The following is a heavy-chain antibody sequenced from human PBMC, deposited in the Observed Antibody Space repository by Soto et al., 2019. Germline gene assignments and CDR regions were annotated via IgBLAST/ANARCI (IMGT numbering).Heavy chain of an antibody. CDR3: ARGGVDVVAAAGTGFDY. V-gene: IGHV4-59*01. D-gene: IGHD6-13*01. Sequence: SETLSLTCTVSGGSISSYYWSWIRQPPGKGLEWIGYIYYSGSTNYNPSLKSRVTISVDTSKNQFSLKLSSVTAADTAVYYCARGGVDVVAAAGTGFDYWGQGTLVTVSS. CDR1: GGSISSYY. CDR2: IYYSGST. J-gene: IGHJ4*02.